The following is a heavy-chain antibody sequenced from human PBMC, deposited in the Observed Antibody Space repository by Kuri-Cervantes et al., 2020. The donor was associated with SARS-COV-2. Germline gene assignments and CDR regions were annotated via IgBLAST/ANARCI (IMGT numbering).Heavy chain of an antibody. CDR3: ATAAGEDHPNWFDP. V-gene: IGHV3-48*03. D-gene: IGHD3-16*01. Sequence: GESLKISCAASGFTFSSYEMNWVRQAPGKGLEWVSYISSSGSTIYYADSVKGRFTISRDNAKNSLYLQMNSLRAEDTAVYYCATAAGEDHPNWFDPWGQGTLVTVSS. J-gene: IGHJ5*02. CDR1: GFTFSSYE. CDR2: ISSSGSTI.